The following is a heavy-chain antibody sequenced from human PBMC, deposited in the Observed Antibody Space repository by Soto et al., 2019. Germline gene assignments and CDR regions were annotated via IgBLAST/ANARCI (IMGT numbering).Heavy chain of an antibody. V-gene: IGHV2-70*11. J-gene: IGHJ6*02. CDR1: GFSLSTSGMC. D-gene: IGHD6-13*01. CDR2: IDWDDDK. Sequence: SGPTLVNPTQTLTLTCTFSGFSLSTSGMCVSWIRQPPGKALEWLARIDWDDDKYYSTSLKTRLTISKDTSKNQVVLTMTNMDPVDTATYYCARRTLSSSLGHGMDVWGQGTTVTVSS. CDR3: ARRTLSSSLGHGMDV.